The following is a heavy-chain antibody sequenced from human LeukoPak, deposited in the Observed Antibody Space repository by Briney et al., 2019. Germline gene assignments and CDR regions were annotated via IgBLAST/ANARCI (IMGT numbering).Heavy chain of an antibody. CDR1: GFTFRDYG. D-gene: IGHD2-15*01. J-gene: IGHJ4*03. CDR2: IKQDGSEK. CDR3: ARDTRVGGSCD. V-gene: IGHV3-7*01. Sequence: ASLRLSLAASGFTFRDYGMSWVRPGPGKGLEWVANIKQDGSEKYYVDTVKGRFTISRDNAKNSLYLQMNSLRAEDTAVYYCARDTRVGGSCDWGPVAPVTFSS.